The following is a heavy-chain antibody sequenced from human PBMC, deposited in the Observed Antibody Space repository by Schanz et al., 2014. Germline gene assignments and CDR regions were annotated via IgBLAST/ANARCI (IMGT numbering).Heavy chain of an antibody. Sequence: QVQLVQSGAEVKKPGASVKVSCKASGYTFTGYHMHWVRQAPGQGLEWMGRINPNSGDTNYAQKFQGRVTMTRDTSTSTAYMELSRLRSDDTAIYYCARAGQDFEYSSLSPIWYFDLWGRGTLVTVSS. D-gene: IGHD6-6*01. V-gene: IGHV1-2*06. CDR1: GYTFTGYH. CDR2: INPNSGDT. J-gene: IGHJ2*01. CDR3: ARAGQDFEYSSLSPIWYFDL.